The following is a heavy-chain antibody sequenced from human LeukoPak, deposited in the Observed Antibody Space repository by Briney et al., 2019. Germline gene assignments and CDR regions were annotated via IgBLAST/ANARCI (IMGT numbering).Heavy chain of an antibody. J-gene: IGHJ3*02. D-gene: IGHD6-19*01. V-gene: IGHV4-34*01. CDR2: IYHSGST. CDR3: VANGWYALDI. Sequence: SETLSLTCAVYGGSFSGYYWSWIRQPPGKGLEWIGEIYHSGSTNYKPSLRSRVTISVDKSENQFSLNLSSVTAADTAVYYCVANGWYALDIWGQGTMVTVSS. CDR1: GGSFSGYY.